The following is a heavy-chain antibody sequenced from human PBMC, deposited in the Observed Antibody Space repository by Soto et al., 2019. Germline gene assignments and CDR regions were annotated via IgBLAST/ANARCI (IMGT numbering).Heavy chain of an antibody. Sequence: SDTLSLTCTVRGSTISSDYWCWILLPSGKGLKRIGYIYYSGSTNYNPSLKLRVTISVDTSKNQFSLKLSSVTAADTAVYYCARAVGAEADYYYGMDVWGQGTTVT. CDR1: GSTISSDY. CDR2: IYYSGST. CDR3: ARAVGAEADYYYGMDV. V-gene: IGHV4-59*07. J-gene: IGHJ6*02. D-gene: IGHD1-26*01.